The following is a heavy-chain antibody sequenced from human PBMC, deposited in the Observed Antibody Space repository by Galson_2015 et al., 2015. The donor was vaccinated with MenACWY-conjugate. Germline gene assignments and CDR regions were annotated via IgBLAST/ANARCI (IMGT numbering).Heavy chain of an antibody. CDR3: ARLFGVVGALAPLDY. CDR1: GYSFTSYW. CDR2: IDPSDSYT. J-gene: IGHJ4*02. V-gene: IGHV5-10-1*01. D-gene: IGHD2-15*01. Sequence: QSGAEVKKPGESLRISCKGSGYSFTSYWISWARQMPGKGLEWMGRIDPSDSYTNYSPSFQGHVTISADKSISTAYLQWSSLKASDTAMYYCARLFGVVGALAPLDYWGQGTLVTVSS.